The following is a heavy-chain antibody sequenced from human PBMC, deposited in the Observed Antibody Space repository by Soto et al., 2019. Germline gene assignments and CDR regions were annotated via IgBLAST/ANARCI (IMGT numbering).Heavy chain of an antibody. Sequence: SETLSLTCTVSGCFISSNSYYWAWIRQPPGKGLEWIGSGYHGGNTYYNPSHKSRVTISVDTSTNQFSLKLNSVTAADTAVYYCARHLSGYGYLYFEYWGQGILVTVSS. CDR2: GYHGGNT. CDR1: GCFISSNSYY. D-gene: IGHD5-18*01. J-gene: IGHJ4*02. V-gene: IGHV4-39*01. CDR3: ARHLSGYGYLYFEY.